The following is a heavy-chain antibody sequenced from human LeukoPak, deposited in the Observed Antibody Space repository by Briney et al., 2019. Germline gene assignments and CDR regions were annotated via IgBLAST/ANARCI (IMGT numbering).Heavy chain of an antibody. CDR3: ASMVRAPLDY. Sequence: ASVKVSCKTSGYTFTSYAMHWVRQAPGQRPEWMGWINAGIGNTRYSERFQDRITITRDTSASTVHMELSSLRSEDTAVYYCASMVRAPLDYWGQGTLVTVSS. CDR1: GYTFTSYA. D-gene: IGHD3-10*01. CDR2: INAGIGNT. V-gene: IGHV1-3*01. J-gene: IGHJ4*02.